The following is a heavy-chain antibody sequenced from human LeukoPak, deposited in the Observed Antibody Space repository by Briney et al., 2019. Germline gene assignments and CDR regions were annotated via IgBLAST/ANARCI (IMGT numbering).Heavy chain of an antibody. D-gene: IGHD5-18*01. V-gene: IGHV4-39*01. Sequence: SETLSLTCTVSGGSISSSSYYWGWIRQPPGKRLEWIGSIYYSGSTYYNPSLKSRVTISVDPSKNQFSLKLSSVTAADTAVYYCARHSGYSYGYAYYYYYMDVWGKGTMVTVSS. CDR2: IYYSGST. CDR1: GGSISSSSYY. CDR3: ARHSGYSYGYAYYYYYMDV. J-gene: IGHJ6*03.